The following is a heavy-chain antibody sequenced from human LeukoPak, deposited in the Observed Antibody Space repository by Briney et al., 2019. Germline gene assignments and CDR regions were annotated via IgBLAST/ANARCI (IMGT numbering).Heavy chain of an antibody. J-gene: IGHJ4*02. CDR2: IWYDGSNK. CDR1: GFTFSSYG. Sequence: GGSLRLSCAASGFTFSSYGMHWVRQAPGKGLEWVAVIWYDGSNKYYADSVKGRFTISRDNSKNTLYLHMNSLRAEDTALYYCARDIDTSGHYFFDYWSQGTLVTVSS. CDR3: ARDIDTSGHYFFDY. V-gene: IGHV3-33*01. D-gene: IGHD3-22*01.